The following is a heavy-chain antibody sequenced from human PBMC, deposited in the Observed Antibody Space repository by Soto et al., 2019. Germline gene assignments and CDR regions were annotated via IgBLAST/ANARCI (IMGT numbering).Heavy chain of an antibody. J-gene: IGHJ6*02. CDR3: ARGMIRAVVYYCVEV. V-gene: IGHV3-30*03. CDR1: GFSFSSYD. D-gene: IGHD3-10*01. Sequence: QEQLVESGGGAVQPGRSLRLSCTASGFSFSSYDMHWVRQAPGEGLEWVSAMSFDGSYKHYADSVKGRFTISRDNSENTLYLQMNGLRPEDTAVYFCARGMIRAVVYYCVEVWGQGTTVTVS. CDR2: MSFDGSYK.